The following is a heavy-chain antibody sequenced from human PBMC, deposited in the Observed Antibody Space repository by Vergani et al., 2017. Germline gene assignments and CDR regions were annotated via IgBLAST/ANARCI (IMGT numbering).Heavy chain of an antibody. J-gene: IGHJ3*02. D-gene: IGHD3-10*01. Sequence: QVQLVESGGGVVQPGRSLRLSCAASGFTFSSYAMHWVRQAPGKGLEWVAVISYDGSNKYYADSVKGRVTISRDNSKNTLYLQMNSLRAEDTAVNYCARVKGANPRGAFDIWGQGTMVTVSS. V-gene: IGHV3-30*01. CDR2: ISYDGSNK. CDR3: ARVKGANPRGAFDI. CDR1: GFTFSSYA.